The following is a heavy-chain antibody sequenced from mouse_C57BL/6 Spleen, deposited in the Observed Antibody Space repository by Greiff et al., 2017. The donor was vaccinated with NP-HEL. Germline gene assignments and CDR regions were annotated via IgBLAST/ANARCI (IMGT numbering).Heavy chain of an antibody. CDR1: GYTFTSYW. D-gene: IGHD2-4*01. CDR3: ASSGYYDYDGYYFDY. Sequence: QVQLKQPGAELVKPGASVKLSCKASGYTFTSYWMHWVKQRPGQGLEWIGMIHPNSGSTNYNEKFKSKATLTVDKSSSTAYMQLSSLTSGDSAVYYCASSGYYDYDGYYFDYWGQGTTLTVSS. CDR2: IHPNSGST. J-gene: IGHJ2*01. V-gene: IGHV1-64*01.